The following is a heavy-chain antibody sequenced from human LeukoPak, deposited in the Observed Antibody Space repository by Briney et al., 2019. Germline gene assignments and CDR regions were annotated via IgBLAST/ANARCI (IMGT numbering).Heavy chain of an antibody. Sequence: ASVKVSCKASGYTFTSYDINWVQQATGQGLEWMGWMNPNSGNTGYAQKFQGRVTITRNTSISTAYMELSSLRSEDTAVYYCARLPYSSSWYYFDYWGQGTLVTVSS. CDR3: ARLPYSSSWYYFDY. J-gene: IGHJ4*02. CDR1: GYTFTSYD. V-gene: IGHV1-8*03. CDR2: MNPNSGNT. D-gene: IGHD6-13*01.